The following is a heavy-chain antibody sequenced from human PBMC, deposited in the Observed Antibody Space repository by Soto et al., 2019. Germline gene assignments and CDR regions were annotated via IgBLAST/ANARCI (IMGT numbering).Heavy chain of an antibody. J-gene: IGHJ4*02. CDR2: IYHSGST. D-gene: IGHD3-22*01. V-gene: IGHV4-4*02. CDR3: ARSGMYYYDSSIDY. Sequence: SETLSLTCAVSGGSISSSNWWSWVRQPPGKGLEWIGEIYHSGSTNYNPTLKSRDTISVDKSKNQFSLKLSSVTAADTAVYYCARSGMYYYDSSIDYWGQGTLVTVSS. CDR1: GGSISSSNW.